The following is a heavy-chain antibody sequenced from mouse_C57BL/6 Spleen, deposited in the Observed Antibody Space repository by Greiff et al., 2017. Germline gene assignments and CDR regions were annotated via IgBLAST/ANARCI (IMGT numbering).Heavy chain of an antibody. CDR3: ARGGSLWYFDY. D-gene: IGHD1-1*01. J-gene: IGHJ2*01. CDR1: GYTFTGYW. V-gene: IGHV1-9*01. Sequence: VQLQQSGAELMKPGASVKLSCTATGYTFTGYWIEWVKQRPGHGLEWIGEILPGSGSTNYNAKFKGKATFTTDTSSNTAYMQLSSLTTEDSAIYYCARGGSLWYFDYWGKGTTLTVSS. CDR2: ILPGSGST.